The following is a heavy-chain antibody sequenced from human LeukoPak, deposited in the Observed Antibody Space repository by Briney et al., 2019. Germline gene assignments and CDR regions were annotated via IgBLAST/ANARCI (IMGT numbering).Heavy chain of an antibody. V-gene: IGHV4-34*01. CDR3: ARARIAARRGWFDP. CDR1: GGSFSGYY. J-gene: IGHJ5*02. Sequence: PSETLSLTCAVYGGSFSGYYWGWIRQPPGKGLEWIGEINHSGSTNYNPSLKSRVTISVDTSKNQFSLKLSSVTAADTAVYYCARARIAARRGWFDPWGQGTLVTVSS. D-gene: IGHD6-6*01. CDR2: INHSGST.